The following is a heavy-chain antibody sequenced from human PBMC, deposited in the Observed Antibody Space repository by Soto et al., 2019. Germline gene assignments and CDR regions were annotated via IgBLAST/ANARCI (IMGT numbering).Heavy chain of an antibody. V-gene: IGHV3-21*01. CDR3: ARGWLRDAWMY. D-gene: IGHD5-12*01. CDR2: ISASSTYI. CDR1: GFIFSSYT. Sequence: EVPLVESGGGLVKPGGSLRLSCAASGFIFSSYTMNWVRQAPGKGLEWVSSISASSTYIYYADSLKGRFTISRDNAYNSLYLQMTSLRAEDTAVYYCARGWLRDAWMYWGQGTLVTVSS. J-gene: IGHJ4*02.